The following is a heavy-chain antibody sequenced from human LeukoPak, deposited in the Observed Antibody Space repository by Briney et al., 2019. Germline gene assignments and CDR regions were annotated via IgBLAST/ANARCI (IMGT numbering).Heavy chain of an antibody. CDR2: ISGSGDTT. V-gene: IGHV3-23*01. D-gene: IGHD3-22*01. CDR3: ATDPGTMIVVP. CDR1: GFTFSAYA. Sequence: PGGSLRLSCAASGFTFSAYAMTWFRQAPGKGLEWVSVISGSGDTTYYADSVKGRFTVSRDNSKNTLYLQMNSLGAEDTAVYYCATDPGTMIVVPWGQGTLVTVSS. J-gene: IGHJ4*02.